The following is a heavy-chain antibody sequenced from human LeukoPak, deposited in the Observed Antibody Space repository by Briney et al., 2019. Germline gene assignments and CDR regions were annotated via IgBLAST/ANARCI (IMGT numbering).Heavy chain of an antibody. D-gene: IGHD6-13*01. CDR2: IIPIFGTA. V-gene: IGHV1-69*13. J-gene: IGHJ4*02. CDR1: GGTFSSYA. CDR3: ARDRTMYSSSWDPFDY. Sequence: ASVKVSCKASGGTFSSYAISWVRQAPGQGLELMGGIIPIFGTANYAQKFQGRVTITADESTSTAYMELSSLRSEDTAVYYCARDRTMYSSSWDPFDYWGQGTPVTVSS.